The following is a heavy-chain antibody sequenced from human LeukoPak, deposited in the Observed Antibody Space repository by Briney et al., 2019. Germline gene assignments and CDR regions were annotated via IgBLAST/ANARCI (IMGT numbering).Heavy chain of an antibody. D-gene: IGHD4-11*01. J-gene: IGHJ4*02. CDR2: IKSKDDGETT. V-gene: IGHV3-15*01. CDR1: GFTLINYM. CDR3: CADTVDPLAQIDK. Sequence: GGSLRLSCVVSGFTLINYMMRWVRQAPGKWRELVVRIKSKDDGETTEYAAPVKGRFTISRDDSKSMLYLQMMSLKTEDTAVYYCCADTVDPLAQIDKWGQGALVTVSS.